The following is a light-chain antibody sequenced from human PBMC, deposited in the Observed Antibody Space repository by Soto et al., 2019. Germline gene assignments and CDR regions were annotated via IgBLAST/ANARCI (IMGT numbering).Light chain of an antibody. CDR3: QQYYHWPRT. CDR2: DAS. Sequence: EIVLTQSPATLSLSPGDTATLSCRASRSVSKFLGWYQQKPGQAPRLLIYDASNRAAGIPARFSGSGSGTDFILTITSLQSEDSGVFYCQQYYHWPRTFGQGTMVDI. J-gene: IGKJ1*01. V-gene: IGKV3-11*01. CDR1: RSVSKF.